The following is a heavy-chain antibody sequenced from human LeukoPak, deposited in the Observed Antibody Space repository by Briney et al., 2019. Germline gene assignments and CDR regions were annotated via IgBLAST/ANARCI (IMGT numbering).Heavy chain of an antibody. V-gene: IGHV3-7*01. Sequence: PGRSLRLSCAASGFTFSSYAMHWVRQAPGKGLEWVANIKQDGSEKYYVDSVKGRFTISRDNAKNSLYLQMNSLRAEDTAVYYCARLGYCSGGSCFYGMDVWGQGTTVTVSS. J-gene: IGHJ6*02. CDR1: GFTFSSYA. D-gene: IGHD2-15*01. CDR2: IKQDGSEK. CDR3: ARLGYCSGGSCFYGMDV.